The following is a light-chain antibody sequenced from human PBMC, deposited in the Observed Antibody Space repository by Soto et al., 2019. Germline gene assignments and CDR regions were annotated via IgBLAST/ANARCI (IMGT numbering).Light chain of an antibody. CDR2: GAS. CDR1: QSVSSSY. CDR3: QQYRSSPSFT. J-gene: IGKJ3*01. V-gene: IGKV3-20*01. Sequence: EIVLTQSPGTLSLSPGERATLSCRASQSVSSSYLAWYQQQPGQAPRLLIYGASTRATGIPDRFRGSGSGTDFTLTISRLEPEDFVVYYCQQYRSSPSFTFGPGTKVDIK.